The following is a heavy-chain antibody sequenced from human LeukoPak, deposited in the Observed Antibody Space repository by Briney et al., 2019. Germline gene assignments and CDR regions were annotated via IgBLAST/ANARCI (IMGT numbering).Heavy chain of an antibody. D-gene: IGHD3-9*01. Sequence: GGSLRFSCAASGFTFSSYWMSWVRQAPGKGLEWVSAISGSGGSTYYADSVKGRFTISRDNSKNTLYLQMNSLRAEDTAVYYCAKSPYYDILTSGDYWGQGTLVTVSS. CDR2: ISGSGGST. CDR1: GFTFSSYW. J-gene: IGHJ4*02. CDR3: AKSPYYDILTSGDY. V-gene: IGHV3-23*01.